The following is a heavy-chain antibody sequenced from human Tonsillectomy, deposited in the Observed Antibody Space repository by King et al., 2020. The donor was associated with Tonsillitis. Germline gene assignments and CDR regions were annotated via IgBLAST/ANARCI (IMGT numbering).Heavy chain of an antibody. V-gene: IGHV3-23*04. D-gene: IGHD2-8*02. J-gene: IGHJ6*03. CDR3: AKATTTGGRGYYMDV. Sequence: VQLVESGGGLVQPGGSLRLSCAASGFTFSNYAMTCFRQAPGQGLEWASSIRGNSGSTYYADSVEGRFPISRDNSKKTLYLQMKSLRADDTAVYYCAKATTTGGRGYYMDVWGKGTTVTVSS. CDR2: IRGNSGST. CDR1: GFTFSNYA.